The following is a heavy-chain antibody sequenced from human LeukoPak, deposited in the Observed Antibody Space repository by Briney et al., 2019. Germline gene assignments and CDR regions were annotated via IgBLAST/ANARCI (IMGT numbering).Heavy chain of an antibody. CDR1: GFSFSEHG. Sequence: PGGSLRLSCAASGFSFSEHGMHWVRQAPGKGPEWVTVTWYDGSNNHYADSVKGRFTISRDNSKNTVFLEMNSLRAEDTAVYHCARDRYFGSVGFDIWGPGTMVIVSS. J-gene: IGHJ3*02. V-gene: IGHV3-33*01. D-gene: IGHD3-10*01. CDR3: ARDRYFGSVGFDI. CDR2: TWYDGSNN.